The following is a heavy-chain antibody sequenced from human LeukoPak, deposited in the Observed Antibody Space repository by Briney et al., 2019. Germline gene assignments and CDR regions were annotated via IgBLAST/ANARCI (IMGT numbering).Heavy chain of an antibody. D-gene: IGHD6-19*01. CDR3: ARGQSGWHGLDFDY. CDR1: GSTFTSYD. CDR2: MNPNSGNT. J-gene: IGHJ4*02. V-gene: IGHV1-8*01. Sequence: GASVKVSCKASGSTFTSYDINWVRQATGQGLEWMGWMNPNSGNTGYAQKFQGRVTMTRNTSISTAYMELSSLRSEDTAVYYCARGQSGWHGLDFDYWGQGTLVTVSS.